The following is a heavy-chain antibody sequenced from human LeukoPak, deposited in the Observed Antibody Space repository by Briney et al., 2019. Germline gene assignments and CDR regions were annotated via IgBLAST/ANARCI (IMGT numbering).Heavy chain of an antibody. CDR2: IYSGGST. J-gene: IGHJ4*02. CDR3: ARDLGYSGYDRGDY. CDR1: GFTFSTYA. V-gene: IGHV3-66*01. Sequence: GGSLRLSCAASGFTFSTYAMSWVRQAPGKGLEWVSVIYSGGSTYYADSVKGRFTISRDNSKNTLYLQMNSLRAEDTAVYYCARDLGYSGYDRGDYWGQGTLVTVSS. D-gene: IGHD5-12*01.